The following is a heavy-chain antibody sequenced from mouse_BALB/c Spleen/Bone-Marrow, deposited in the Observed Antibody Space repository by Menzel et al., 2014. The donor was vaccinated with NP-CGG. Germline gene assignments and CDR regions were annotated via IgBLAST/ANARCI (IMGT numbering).Heavy chain of an antibody. CDR1: GFTFSSCA. Sequence: EVKLMESGGGLVKPGGSLKLSCAASGFTFSSCALSWVRRTPEKRLEWVASISSGGTTYYQDSVKGRFTISRDNARNILYLQMSSLGSEDTAIFYCAATTTVAYWGQGTILTVTS. CDR3: AATTTVAY. V-gene: IGHV5-6-5*01. J-gene: IGHJ2*01. CDR2: ISSGGTT. D-gene: IGHD1-1*01.